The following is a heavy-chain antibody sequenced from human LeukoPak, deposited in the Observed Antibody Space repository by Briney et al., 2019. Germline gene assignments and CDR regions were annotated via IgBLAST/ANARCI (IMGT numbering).Heavy chain of an antibody. J-gene: IGHJ2*01. CDR1: GDSISYSY. V-gene: IGHV4-59*08. D-gene: IGHD3-22*01. Sequence: MASETLSLTCTVSGDSISYSYWSWIRQSPGKRLEWIGYISYSGSTNYNPSLKSRVTVSVDTSKNQFSLRLSSVTAADTAVYYCARRGNYYDSSGYYHHWYFDLWGPGTLVTVSS. CDR2: ISYSGST. CDR3: ARRGNYYDSSGYYHHWYFDL.